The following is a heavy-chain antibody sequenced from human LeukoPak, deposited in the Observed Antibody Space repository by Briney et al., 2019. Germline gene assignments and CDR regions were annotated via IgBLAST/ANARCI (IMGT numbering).Heavy chain of an antibody. V-gene: IGHV4-59*01. Sequence: SETLSLTCTVSGGSLTSYYWSWVRQPPGKSLGLIGYIYYTGSTNYNPSLKSRVTISVHTPKNQFSLKLSSVTAADTAVYYCARMSFYGSGTYSPLDYWGQGTLVAVSS. CDR3: ARMSFYGSGTYSPLDY. CDR1: GGSLTSYY. J-gene: IGHJ4*02. D-gene: IGHD3-10*01. CDR2: IYYTGST.